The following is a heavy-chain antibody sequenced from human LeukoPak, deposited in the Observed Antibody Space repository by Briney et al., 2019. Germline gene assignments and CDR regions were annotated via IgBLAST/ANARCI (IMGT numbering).Heavy chain of an antibody. CDR3: ARSLRYNWNYDY. J-gene: IGHJ4*02. D-gene: IGHD1-7*01. Sequence: SETLSLTCTVSSGSISSYYWSWIRQSPGKGLEWIGYIYHSGSTNYNPSLKSRVTISVDTSKNQFSLKLSSVTAADTAVYYCARSLRYNWNYDYWGQGTLVTVSS. CDR1: SGSISSYY. V-gene: IGHV4-59*01. CDR2: IYHSGST.